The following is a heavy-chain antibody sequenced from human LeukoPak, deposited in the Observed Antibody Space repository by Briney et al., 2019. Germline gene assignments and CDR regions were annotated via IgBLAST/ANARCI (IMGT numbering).Heavy chain of an antibody. V-gene: IGHV1-69*06. D-gene: IGHD3-22*01. CDR3: AREEGNYYDSSGYPHGNASDI. CDR2: IIPICGTA. J-gene: IGHJ3*02. Sequence: SVKVSCKASGGTFSSYAISWVRQAPGQGLEWMGGIIPICGTANYAQKFQGRVTITADKSTSTAYMELSSLRSEDTAVYYCAREEGNYYDSSGYPHGNASDIWGQGTMVTVSS. CDR1: GGTFSSYA.